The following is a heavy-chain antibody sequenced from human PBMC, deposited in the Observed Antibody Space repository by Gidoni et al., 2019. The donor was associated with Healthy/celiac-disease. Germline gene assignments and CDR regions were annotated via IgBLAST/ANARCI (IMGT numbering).Heavy chain of an antibody. CDR2: IIPILGIA. Sequence: QVQLVQSGAEVKKPGSSVKVSCKASGGTFSSYAISWVRQAPGQGLEWMGRIIPILGIANYAQKFQGRVTITADKSTSTAYMELSSLRSEDTAVYYCARGGTRGVVVPAATTIGDYYYYYGMDVWGQGTTVTVSS. CDR3: ARGGTRGVVVPAATTIGDYYYYYGMDV. CDR1: GGTFSSYA. V-gene: IGHV1-69*09. D-gene: IGHD2-2*01. J-gene: IGHJ6*02.